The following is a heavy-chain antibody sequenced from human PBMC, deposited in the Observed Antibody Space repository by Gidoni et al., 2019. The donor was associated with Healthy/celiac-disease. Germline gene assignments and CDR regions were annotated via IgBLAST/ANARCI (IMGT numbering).Heavy chain of an antibody. Sequence: QVQLVQSGAEVKKPGASVTVSCKASGYTFTSYDINWVRQATGQGLEWMGWMNPNSGNTGDAQKFQGRVTMTRNTSISTAYMELSSLRSEDTAVYYCARFHFYVWGRIPGYYGMDVWGQGTTVTVSS. D-gene: IGHD3-16*01. CDR2: MNPNSGNT. CDR3: ARFHFYVWGRIPGYYGMDV. CDR1: GYTFTSYD. J-gene: IGHJ6*02. V-gene: IGHV1-8*01.